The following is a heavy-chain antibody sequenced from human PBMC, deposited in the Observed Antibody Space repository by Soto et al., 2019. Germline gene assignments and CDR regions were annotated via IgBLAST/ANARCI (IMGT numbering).Heavy chain of an antibody. V-gene: IGHV3-74*01. CDR1: GFTFSSHW. Sequence: EVQLVESGGGLVQPGGSLRLSCAASGFTFSSHWMHWVRQVPGQGLVWVSRINSDGSTTTYAASVKGRFTNSRDNAKNTLYLQMNSVRADDTAVYSCARGQDGGSYFLAFDIWGQGTMVTVAS. CDR3: ARGQDGGSYFLAFDI. J-gene: IGHJ3*02. D-gene: IGHD1-26*01. CDR2: INSDGSTT.